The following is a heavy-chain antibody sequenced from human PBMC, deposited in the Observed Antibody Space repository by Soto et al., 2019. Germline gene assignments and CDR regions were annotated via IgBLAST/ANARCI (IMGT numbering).Heavy chain of an antibody. J-gene: IGHJ4*02. Sequence: SETLSLTCAVSGGSISSGGYSWSWIRQPPGKGLEWIGYIYHSGSTYYNPSLKSRVTISVDRSTNQFSLKLSSVTAADTAVYYCARSGYSYGSRYYFDYWGQGTLVTVSS. CDR1: GGSISSGGYS. V-gene: IGHV4-30-2*01. CDR3: ARSGYSYGSRYYFDY. D-gene: IGHD5-18*01. CDR2: IYHSGST.